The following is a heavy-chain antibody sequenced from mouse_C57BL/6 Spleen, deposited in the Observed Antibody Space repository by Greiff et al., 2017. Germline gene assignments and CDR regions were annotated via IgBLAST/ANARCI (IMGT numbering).Heavy chain of an antibody. CDR3: ARGDDGYPYWYFDV. CDR2: IHTNSGST. J-gene: IGHJ1*03. V-gene: IGHV1-64*01. D-gene: IGHD2-3*01. CDR1: GYTFTSYW. Sequence: QVQLQQPGAELVKPGASVKLSCKASGYTFTSYWMHWVKQRPGQGLEWIGMIHTNSGSTNYNEKFKSKATLTVDKSSSTAYMQLSSLTSEDSAVYYCARGDDGYPYWYFDVWGTGTTVTVSS.